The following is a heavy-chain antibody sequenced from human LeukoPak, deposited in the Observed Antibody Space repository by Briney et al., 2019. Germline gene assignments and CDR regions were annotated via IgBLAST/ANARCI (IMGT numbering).Heavy chain of an antibody. V-gene: IGHV4-4*07. Sequence: SETLSLTCTVSGGSISSYYWSWIRQPAGKGLEWIGRIYTSGSTNYNPSLKSRVTISVDTSKNQFSLKLSSVTAADTAVYYCARDSAVVAATHFGYYYYYMDVWGKGTTVTISS. CDR2: IYTSGST. J-gene: IGHJ6*03. D-gene: IGHD2-15*01. CDR3: ARDSAVVAATHFGYYYYYMDV. CDR1: GGSISSYY.